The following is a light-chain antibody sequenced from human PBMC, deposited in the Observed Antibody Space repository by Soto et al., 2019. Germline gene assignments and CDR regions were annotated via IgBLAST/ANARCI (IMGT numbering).Light chain of an antibody. CDR3: SSYTSISTLVV. Sequence: QSALTQPASVSGSPGQSITISCTGTSSDVGGYNFVSWYQQHPGKAPKLMIYDVSNRPSGVSNRFSGSKSGNTASLTISGLQAEDEAAYYCSSYTSISTLVVFGGGTKLTVL. CDR2: DVS. V-gene: IGLV2-14*01. CDR1: SSDVGGYNF. J-gene: IGLJ2*01.